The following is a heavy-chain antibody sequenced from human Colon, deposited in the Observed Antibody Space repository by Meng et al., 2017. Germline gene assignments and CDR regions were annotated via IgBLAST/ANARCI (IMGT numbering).Heavy chain of an antibody. Sequence: SETLSLTCTVSGGSISSGGYYWSWIRQHPGKGLEWIGYIYYSGSTYYNPSLKSLVTISVDTSKNQFSLKLSSVTAADTAVYYCAISRDGYNYFDLWGRGTRVTVSS. CDR2: IYYSGST. CDR3: AISRDGYNYFDL. V-gene: IGHV4-31*01. D-gene: IGHD5-24*01. J-gene: IGHJ2*01. CDR1: GGSISSGGYY.